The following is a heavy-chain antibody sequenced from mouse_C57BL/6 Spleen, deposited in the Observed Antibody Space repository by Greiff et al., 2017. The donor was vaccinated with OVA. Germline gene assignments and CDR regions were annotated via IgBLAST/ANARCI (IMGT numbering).Heavy chain of an antibody. Sequence: EVQLQQSGPELVKPGASVKISCKASGYTFTDYYMNWVKQSHGKSLEWIGDINPNNGGTSYNQKFKGKATLTVDKSSSTAYMELRSLTSEDSAVYYCAKPYDYDEYWYFDVWGTGTTVTVSS. CDR1: GYTFTDYY. D-gene: IGHD2-4*01. CDR3: AKPYDYDEYWYFDV. V-gene: IGHV1-26*01. CDR2: INPNNGGT. J-gene: IGHJ1*03.